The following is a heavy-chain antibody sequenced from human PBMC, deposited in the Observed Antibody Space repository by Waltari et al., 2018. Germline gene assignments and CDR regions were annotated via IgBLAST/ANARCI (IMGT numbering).Heavy chain of an antibody. CDR1: GGTFSSYA. V-gene: IGHV1-69*12. Sequence: QVQLVQSGAEVKKPGSSVKVSCKASGGTFSSYAISWVRQAPGQGLEWMGGIIPICGTANYAQKFQGRVTITADESTSTAYMELSSLRSEDTAVYYCARDLGYYDSSGYYHDAFDIWGQGTMVTVSS. CDR2: IIPICGTA. CDR3: ARDLGYYDSSGYYHDAFDI. J-gene: IGHJ3*02. D-gene: IGHD3-22*01.